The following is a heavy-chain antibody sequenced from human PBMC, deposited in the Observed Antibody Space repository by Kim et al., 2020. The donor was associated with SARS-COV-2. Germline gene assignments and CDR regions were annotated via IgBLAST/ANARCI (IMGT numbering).Heavy chain of an antibody. CDR3: ARGRVGAVARDAFDI. Sequence: PSLKSRVTISVDKSKNQFSLKLSSVTAADTAVYYCARGRVGAVARDAFDIWGQGTMVTVSS. J-gene: IGHJ3*02. D-gene: IGHD6-19*01. V-gene: IGHV4-4*02.